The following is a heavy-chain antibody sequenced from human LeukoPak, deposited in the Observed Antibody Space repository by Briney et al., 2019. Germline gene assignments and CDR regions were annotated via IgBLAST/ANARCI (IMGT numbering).Heavy chain of an antibody. CDR1: GFTFGDYA. CDR3: TIVTMVRGADY. Sequence: PGRSLRLSCTASGFTFGDYAMSWVRQAPGKGVEWVAFIRSKAYGGTTEYAESVKDRFTISRDDSKSIAYLQMNSLKTEDTAVYYCTIVTMVRGADYWGQGTLDTVSS. CDR2: IRSKAYGGTT. V-gene: IGHV3-49*04. D-gene: IGHD3-10*01. J-gene: IGHJ4*02.